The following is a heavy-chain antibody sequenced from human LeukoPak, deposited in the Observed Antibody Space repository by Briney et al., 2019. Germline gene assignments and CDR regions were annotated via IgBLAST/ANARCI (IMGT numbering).Heavy chain of an antibody. D-gene: IGHD3-22*01. J-gene: IGHJ5*01. Sequence: GSLRLPCSASRSSFRDYLMHCVRQAPGERPEWVSRASNDGTVLDYADFVKGRFTMSRDNGQNTLSLQMNSLTVEDGAVYYCAREMIRGGHPLRYFDSWGHGALVTVSS. V-gene: IGHV3-74*01. CDR1: RSSFRDYL. CDR3: AREMIRGGHPLRYFDS. CDR2: ASNDGTVL.